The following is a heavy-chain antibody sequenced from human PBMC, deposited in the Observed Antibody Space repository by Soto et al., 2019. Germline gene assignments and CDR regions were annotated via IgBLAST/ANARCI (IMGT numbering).Heavy chain of an antibody. CDR1: RFIFSDYA. J-gene: IGHJ4*02. Sequence: QVQLVESGGGVVQPGRSLRLSCAASRFIFSDYAMHWVRQAPGKGPEWVAVISYGGDNKYYAESVRGRFAISRDNLKNSLYLQMNGLRPEDTAVYRGAKARHSTRWYGVEADFWGQGTLVPVSS. CDR3: AKARHSTRWYGVEADF. D-gene: IGHD6-13*01. CDR2: ISYGGDNK. V-gene: IGHV3-30*09.